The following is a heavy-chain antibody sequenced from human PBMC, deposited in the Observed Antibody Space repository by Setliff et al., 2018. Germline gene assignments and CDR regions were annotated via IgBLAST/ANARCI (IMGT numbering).Heavy chain of an antibody. Sequence: SETLSLTCTDSGGSISSSSYYWGWIRQPPGKGLEWIGSIYYSGSTNYNPSLKSRVTISVDTSKNQFSLKLSSVTAADTAVYYCARRETYYNFWSGYYAYWGQGTLVTVSS. CDR2: IYYSGST. CDR3: ARRETYYNFWSGYYAY. J-gene: IGHJ4*02. D-gene: IGHD3-3*01. V-gene: IGHV4-39*07. CDR1: GGSISSSSYY.